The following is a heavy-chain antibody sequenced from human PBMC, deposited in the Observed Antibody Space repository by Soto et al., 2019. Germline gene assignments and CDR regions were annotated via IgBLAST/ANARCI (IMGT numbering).Heavy chain of an antibody. J-gene: IGHJ4*01. CDR1: GYTFSSSG. CDR2: ISGYNGNT. CDR3: ARDWSSIAAAGTESDY. D-gene: IGHD6-13*01. Sequence: ASVKVSCKASGYTFSSSGISWVRQAPGQGLEWMGWISGYNGNTNYGQKFQGRVTMTTDTSTRTAYMELRSLRFDDTAVYYCARDWSSIAAAGTESDYWGQ. V-gene: IGHV1-18*01.